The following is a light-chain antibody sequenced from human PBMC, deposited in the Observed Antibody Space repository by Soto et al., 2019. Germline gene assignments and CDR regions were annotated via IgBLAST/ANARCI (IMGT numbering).Light chain of an antibody. CDR1: SSDVGGYTY. J-gene: IGLJ1*01. CDR3: SSYTSTYTPYV. V-gene: IGLV2-14*01. Sequence: QSVLTQPASVSGSPGQSITISCTGTSSDVGGYTYVSWYQQHAGKAPKLMIYEVSNRPSGVSNRFSGSKSGNTASLTISGLQAEDEADYYCSSYTSTYTPYVLGTGTKLTVL. CDR2: EVS.